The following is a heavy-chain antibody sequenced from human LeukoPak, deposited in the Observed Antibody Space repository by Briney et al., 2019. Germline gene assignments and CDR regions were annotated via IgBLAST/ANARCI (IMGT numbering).Heavy chain of an antibody. D-gene: IGHD5-18*01. J-gene: IGHJ4*02. CDR3: ARLRGYSYGLLDY. CDR1: GGSFSGYY. V-gene: IGHV4-34*01. Sequence: PSETLSLTCAVYGGSFSGYYWSWIRQPPGKGLEWIGEINHSGNTNYNPSLKSRVTISVDTSKNQFSLKLSSVTAADTAVYYCARLRGYSYGLLDYWGQGTLVTVSS. CDR2: INHSGNT.